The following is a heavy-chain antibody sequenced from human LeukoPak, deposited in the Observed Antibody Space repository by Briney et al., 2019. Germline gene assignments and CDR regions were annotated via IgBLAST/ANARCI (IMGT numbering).Heavy chain of an antibody. D-gene: IGHD3-10*01. J-gene: IGHJ4*02. CDR2: ISSSSSHI. CDR3: ARDLAGRNY. V-gene: IGHV3-21*06. CDR1: GFTFSNYN. Sequence: GGSLRLSCAASGFTFSNYNMNWVRQAPGKGLEWVSSISSSSSHIYYADAVKGRFTISRDNAKNSLYLQMNSLRAEDTAVYYCARDLAGRNYWGQGTLVTVSS.